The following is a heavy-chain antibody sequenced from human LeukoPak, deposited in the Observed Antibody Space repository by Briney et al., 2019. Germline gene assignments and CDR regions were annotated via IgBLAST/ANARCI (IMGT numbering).Heavy chain of an antibody. D-gene: IGHD3-16*01. Sequence: ASVKVSCKASGYTFTSYYLHWVRQAPGQGLEWMGITNPSGGSTSYAQKFQGRVTMTRDTSTSTVYMELSSLRSDDTAVYYCAREGLGELTLDYWGQGTLVTVSS. CDR1: GYTFTSYY. V-gene: IGHV1-46*01. J-gene: IGHJ4*02. CDR2: TNPSGGST. CDR3: AREGLGELTLDY.